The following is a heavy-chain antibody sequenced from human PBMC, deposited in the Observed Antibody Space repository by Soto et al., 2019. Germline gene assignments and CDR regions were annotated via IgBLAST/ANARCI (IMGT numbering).Heavy chain of an antibody. D-gene: IGHD3-3*01. J-gene: IGHJ3*02. CDR2: IYYSGST. Sequence: SETLSLTCTVSGGSISSGGYYWSWIRQHPGKGLEWIGYIYYSGSTYYNPSLKSRVTISVDTSKNQFSLKLSSVTAADTAVYYCARMSGERNDAFDIWGQGTMVTVSS. V-gene: IGHV4-31*03. CDR3: ARMSGERNDAFDI. CDR1: GGSISSGGYY.